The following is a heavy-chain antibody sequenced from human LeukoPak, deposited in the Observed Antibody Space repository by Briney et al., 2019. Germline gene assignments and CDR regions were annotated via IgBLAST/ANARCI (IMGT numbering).Heavy chain of an antibody. Sequence: ASVKVSCKASGYTFTGYYMHWVRQAPGQGLEWMGWINPNSGGTNYAQKFQGRATMTRDTSISTAYMELSRLRSDDTAVYYCARLTTVTTTYFDYWGQGTLVTVSS. CDR3: ARLTTVTTTYFDY. D-gene: IGHD4-17*01. CDR2: INPNSGGT. J-gene: IGHJ4*02. CDR1: GYTFTGYY. V-gene: IGHV1-2*02.